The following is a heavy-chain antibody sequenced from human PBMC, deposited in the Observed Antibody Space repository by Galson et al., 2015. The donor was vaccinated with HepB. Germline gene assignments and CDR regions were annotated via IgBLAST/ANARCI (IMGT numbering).Heavy chain of an antibody. V-gene: IGHV1-69*13. CDR1: GGTFSSYA. J-gene: IGHJ6*02. CDR2: IIPIFGIA. Sequence: SVKVSCKASGGTFSSYAISWVRQAPGQGLEWMGGIIPIFGIANYAQKFQGRVTITADESTSTAYMELSSLRSEDTAVYYCARSITHYYGMDVWGQGTTVTVPS. CDR3: ARSITHYYGMDV. D-gene: IGHD3-10*01.